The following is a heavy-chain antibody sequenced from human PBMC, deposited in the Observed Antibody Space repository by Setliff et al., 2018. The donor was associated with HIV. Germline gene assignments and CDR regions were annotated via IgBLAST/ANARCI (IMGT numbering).Heavy chain of an antibody. D-gene: IGHD3-3*01. CDR3: ARLQFLEGYFLDV. CDR2: IYPGDSNT. J-gene: IGHJ6*03. Sequence: GESLKISCKGSGYNFASYWIGWVRQMPGEGLEWMGIIYPGDSNTKYSPSFQGQVTLSADKSIRTTYLQWSSLKASDTAMYYCARLQFLEGYFLDVWGTGTTVTVSS. V-gene: IGHV5-51*01. CDR1: GYNFASYW.